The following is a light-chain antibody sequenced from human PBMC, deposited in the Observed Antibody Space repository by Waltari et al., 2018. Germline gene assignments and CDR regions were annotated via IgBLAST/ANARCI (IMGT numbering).Light chain of an antibody. V-gene: IGLV2-8*01. CDR1: SSDVGGDTY. J-gene: IGLJ2*01. Sequence: QSALTQPPSASGSPGQSVATSCTGTSSDVGGDTYVPWYQQHPGKAPKLIIYEVSKRPSGVPDRFSGSKSGNTASLTVSGLQADDEADFYCSSYAGSNDPVVFGGGTKLTVL. CDR3: SSYAGSNDPVV. CDR2: EVS.